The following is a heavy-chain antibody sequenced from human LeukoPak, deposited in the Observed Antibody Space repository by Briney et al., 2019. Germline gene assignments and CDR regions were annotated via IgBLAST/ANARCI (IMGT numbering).Heavy chain of an antibody. CDR3: ARGYCSAGSCSRAPDF. Sequence: GGSLRLSCAASGFTFDNHILGWVRQAPGKGLEWVANIKQDGSEKYHLDSVKGRFTISRDNAKNSMYLQMNSLRAEDSAVYYCARGYCSAGSCSRAPDFWGQGTLVTVSS. CDR2: IKQDGSEK. CDR1: GFTFDNHI. J-gene: IGHJ4*02. V-gene: IGHV3-7*04. D-gene: IGHD2-15*01.